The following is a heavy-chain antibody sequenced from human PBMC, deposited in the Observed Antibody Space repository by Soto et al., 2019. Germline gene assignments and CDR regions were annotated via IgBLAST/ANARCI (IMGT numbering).Heavy chain of an antibody. CDR2: INHSGST. V-gene: IGHV4-34*01. J-gene: IGHJ4*02. CDR1: GGSFSGYY. D-gene: IGHD5-12*01. Sequence: SETLSLTCAVYGGSFSGYYWSWIRQPPGKGLEWIGEINHSGSTNYNPSLKSRVTISVDRSKNQFSLKVSSVTAADTAVYYCARGGYSGYARWGQGTLVTVSS. CDR3: ARGGYSGYAR.